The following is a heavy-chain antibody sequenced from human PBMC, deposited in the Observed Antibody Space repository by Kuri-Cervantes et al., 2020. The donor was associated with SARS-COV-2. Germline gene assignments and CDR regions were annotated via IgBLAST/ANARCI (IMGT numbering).Heavy chain of an antibody. CDR3: ARAQVYAIRRNWFDP. D-gene: IGHD2-8*01. J-gene: IGHJ5*02. V-gene: IGHV4-39*07. CDR1: GGSISSSSYY. CDR2: IYYSGST. Sequence: SETLSLTCTVSGGSISSSSYYWGWIRQPPGKGLEWIGSIYYSGSTYYNPSLKSRVTISVDTSRKQFSLKLSSVTAADTAVYYWARAQVYAIRRNWFDPWGQGTLVTVSS.